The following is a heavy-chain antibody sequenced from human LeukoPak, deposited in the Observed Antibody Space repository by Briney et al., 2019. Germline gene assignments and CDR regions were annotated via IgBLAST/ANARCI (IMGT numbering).Heavy chain of an antibody. CDR2: ISGTGRNT. CDR3: ARERPDYGDY. Sequence: RPGGSPRLSCAASGFTFSSYAMSWVRQGPGKGLEWVSTISGTGRNTYYADSVKGRFTISRDKSKNTLYLQMNSLRAEDTAVYYCARERPDYGDYWGQGTRVTVSS. CDR1: GFTFSSYA. J-gene: IGHJ4*02. V-gene: IGHV3-23*01.